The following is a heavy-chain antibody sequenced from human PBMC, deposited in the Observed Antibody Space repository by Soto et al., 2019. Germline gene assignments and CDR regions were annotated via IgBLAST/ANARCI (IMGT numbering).Heavy chain of an antibody. Sequence: GGSLGLSCAAYGFSFRSYAMSWVRQAPGKGLEWVSGISGSGISTHYADSVRGRFTVSRDNSKNTLYLQMNSLRAEDTAVYNCAKEPVGPDWYFDLWGRGTLVTVS. J-gene: IGHJ2*01. CDR3: AKEPVGPDWYFDL. CDR2: ISGSGIST. V-gene: IGHV3-23*01. CDR1: GFSFRSYA.